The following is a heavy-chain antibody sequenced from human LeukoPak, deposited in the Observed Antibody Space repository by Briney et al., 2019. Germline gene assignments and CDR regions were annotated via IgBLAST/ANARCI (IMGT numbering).Heavy chain of an antibody. CDR2: ISGSGGST. Sequence: PSETLSLTCTVSGGSISSSSYYWGWIRQPPGKGLEWVSAISGSGGSTYYADSVKGRFTISRDNSKNTLYLQMNSLRAEDTAVYYCAKDRGPTLDTAMVFWFWGQGTLVTVSS. D-gene: IGHD5-18*01. CDR3: AKDRGPTLDTAMVFWF. J-gene: IGHJ4*02. CDR1: GGSISSSSYY. V-gene: IGHV3-23*01.